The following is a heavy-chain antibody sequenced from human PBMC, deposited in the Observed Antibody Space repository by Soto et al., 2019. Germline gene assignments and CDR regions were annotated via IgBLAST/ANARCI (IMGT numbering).Heavy chain of an antibody. J-gene: IGHJ5*02. CDR1: GFTFRNYE. CDR3: ARISTGSGSFGWCVP. CDR2: IRSGVSSV. D-gene: IGHD2-2*01. Sequence: PGGSLRLSCAASGFTFRNYEMNWVRKAPGKGLGWAQSIRSGVSSVQYANSGKCLFTVSRDNAKNSLYLEMTRLRAEDTAIYFCARISTGSGSFGWCVPCGHGTLVTVSS. V-gene: IGHV3-48*03.